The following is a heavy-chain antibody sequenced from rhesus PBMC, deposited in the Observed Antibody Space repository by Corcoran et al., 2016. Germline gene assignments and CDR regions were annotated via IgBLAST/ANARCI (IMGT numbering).Heavy chain of an antibody. CDR2: IYGCSTST. D-gene: IGHD3-34*01. CDR3: ARDPRGRHYFDY. CDR1: GGSISDSYR. J-gene: IGHJ4*01. V-gene: IGHV4S10*01. Sequence: QVQLQESGPGVVKPSETLSLTCAVSGGSISDSYRWSWIRQPPGKGLEWIGYIYGCSTSTTYNPSLKSRVTMSKDTSKNQFSWKLSSVTAADTAVYYCARDPRGRHYFDYWGQGVLVTVSA.